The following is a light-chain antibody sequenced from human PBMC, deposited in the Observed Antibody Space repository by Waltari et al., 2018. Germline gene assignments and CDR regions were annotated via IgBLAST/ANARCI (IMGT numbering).Light chain of an antibody. CDR3: QKYGSLPAT. V-gene: IGKV3-20*01. CDR2: DAS. J-gene: IGKJ1*01. CDR1: QSVSRS. Sequence: EVVLTQSPGTLSLSPGEGATLSCRASQSVSRSLAWYQQKPGQAPWLLIYDASSRATGIPDRFSGSGSGTDFSLTISRLEPEDFAVYYCQKYGSLPATFGQGTKVEIK.